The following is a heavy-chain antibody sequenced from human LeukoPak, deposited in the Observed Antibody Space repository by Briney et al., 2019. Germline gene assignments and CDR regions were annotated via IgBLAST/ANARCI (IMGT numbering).Heavy chain of an antibody. CDR1: GGSISSSSYY. D-gene: IGHD3-10*01. V-gene: IGHV4-39*07. CDR3: ARDPLWFGEPRSAY. CDR2: IYYSGST. Sequence: SETLSLTCTVSGGSISSSSYYWGWIRQPPGKGLEWIGSIYYSGSTYYNPSLKSRVTISVDTSKNQFSLKLSSVTAADTAVYYCARDPLWFGEPRSAYWGQGTLVTVSS. J-gene: IGHJ4*02.